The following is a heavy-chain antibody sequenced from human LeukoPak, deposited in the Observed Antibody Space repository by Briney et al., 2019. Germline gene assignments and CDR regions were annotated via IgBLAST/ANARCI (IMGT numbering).Heavy chain of an antibody. D-gene: IGHD1-1*01. CDR3: ARAVHKYYFDY. Sequence: SETLSLTCTVSGGSISSYYWSWIRQPPGKGLEWIGYIYYSGSTNYNPSLKSRVTISVDTSKNQFSLKLSSVTAADTAVYYCARAVHKYYFDYWGQGTLVTVSS. V-gene: IGHV4-59*01. J-gene: IGHJ4*02. CDR1: GGSISSYY. CDR2: IYYSGST.